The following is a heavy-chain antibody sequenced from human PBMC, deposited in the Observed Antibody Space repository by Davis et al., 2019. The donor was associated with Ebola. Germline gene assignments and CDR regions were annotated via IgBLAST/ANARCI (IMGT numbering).Heavy chain of an antibody. V-gene: IGHV3-23*01. D-gene: IGHD3-10*01. CDR2: ISGRGDTT. Sequence: GESLKISCAGSGFTFSTYAMIWVRQAPGKGLEWVSGISGRGDTTYYADSVKGRFIISRDNSKNTLNLQMNRLRAEDTAVYYCAKSMVRGIVILDFDSWGRGTLVTVSS. CDR1: GFTFSTYA. J-gene: IGHJ4*02. CDR3: AKSMVRGIVILDFDS.